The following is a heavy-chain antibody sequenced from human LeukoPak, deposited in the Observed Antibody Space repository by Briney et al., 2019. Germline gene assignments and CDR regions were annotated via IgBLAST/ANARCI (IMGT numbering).Heavy chain of an antibody. J-gene: IGHJ6*02. CDR1: GFTFSSYA. Sequence: GGSLRLSCAASGFTFSSYAMSWVRQAPGQGLEWVSSMSVSGISTYDADSVKGRFTISRDNSKNTLYLQMNSLRAEDTAVYYCAKDKATGAPYYYYGTDVWGQGTTVTVSS. V-gene: IGHV3-23*01. CDR2: MSVSGIST. CDR3: AKDKATGAPYYYYGTDV. D-gene: IGHD2-8*02.